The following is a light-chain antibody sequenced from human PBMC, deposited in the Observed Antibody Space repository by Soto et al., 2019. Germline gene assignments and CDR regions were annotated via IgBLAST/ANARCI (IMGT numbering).Light chain of an antibody. CDR3: SSYGGSNNLL. CDR1: SRDIGGYDF. CDR2: DVI. V-gene: IGLV2-8*01. J-gene: IGLJ2*01. Sequence: QSVLTQPPPASGSPGQSVTISCTGTSRDIGGYDFVSWYQQHPGKAPKLLIYDVIKRPSGVPDRFSGSKSGNTASLTVSGLQTDDEADYYCSSYGGSNNLLFGGGTKLTVL.